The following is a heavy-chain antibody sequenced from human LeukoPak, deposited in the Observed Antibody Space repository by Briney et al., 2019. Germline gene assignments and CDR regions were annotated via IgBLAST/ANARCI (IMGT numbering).Heavy chain of an antibody. CDR1: GFTFSSYW. Sequence: GGSLRLSXAASGFTFSSYWMSWVRQAPGKGLEWVANIKQDGSEKYYVDSVKGRFTISRDNAKNSLCLQMNSLRAEDTAVYYCARVPIRWLQFDYWGQGTLVTVSS. D-gene: IGHD5-24*01. J-gene: IGHJ4*02. V-gene: IGHV3-7*01. CDR3: ARVPIRWLQFDY. CDR2: IKQDGSEK.